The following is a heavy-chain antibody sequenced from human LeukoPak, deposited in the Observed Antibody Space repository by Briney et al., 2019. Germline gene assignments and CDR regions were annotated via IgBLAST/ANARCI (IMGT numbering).Heavy chain of an antibody. CDR2: ISAYNGNT. J-gene: IGHJ4*02. D-gene: IGHD3-9*01. Sequence: ASVKVSCKASGYTFTSYGISWVRQAPGQGLEWMGWISAYNGNTNYAQKLQGRVTMTTDTSTSTAYMELSRLRSDDTAVYYCARDPDFDWLFNFDYWGQGTLVTVSS. V-gene: IGHV1-18*01. CDR3: ARDPDFDWLFNFDY. CDR1: GYTFTSYG.